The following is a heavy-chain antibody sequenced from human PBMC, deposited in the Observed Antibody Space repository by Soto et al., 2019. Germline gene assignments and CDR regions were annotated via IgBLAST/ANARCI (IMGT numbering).Heavy chain of an antibody. CDR1: GGTFGSYA. Sequence: QVQLVQSGAEVNKPGSSVKVSCKASGGTFGSYAISWVRQAPGQGLEWMGGIIPIPGTANYAQKFQGRVTIAADESTGTAYMELSRLRSEDTAVYYWARSQGSSTSLEIYYYYYYGMDVWGQGTTVTVSS. J-gene: IGHJ6*02. D-gene: IGHD2-2*01. V-gene: IGHV1-69*01. CDR3: ARSQGSSTSLEIYYYYYYGMDV. CDR2: IIPIPGTA.